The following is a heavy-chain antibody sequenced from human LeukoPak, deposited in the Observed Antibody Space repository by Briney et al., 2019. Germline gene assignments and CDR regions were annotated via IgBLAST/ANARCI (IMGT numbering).Heavy chain of an antibody. J-gene: IGHJ5*02. Sequence: SETLSLTCTVSGGSISSYYWSWIRQPPGKGLEWIGYIYYSGSTNYNPSLKSRVTISVDTSKNQFSLKLSSVTAADTAVYYCARDLGYYYGSGSRSGNWFDPWGQGTLVTVSS. D-gene: IGHD3-10*01. CDR2: IYYSGST. CDR3: ARDLGYYYGSGSRSGNWFDP. V-gene: IGHV4-59*12. CDR1: GGSISSYY.